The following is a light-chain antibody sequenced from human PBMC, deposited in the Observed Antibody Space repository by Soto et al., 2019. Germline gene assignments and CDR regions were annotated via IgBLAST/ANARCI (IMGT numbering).Light chain of an antibody. CDR1: QIISSW. Sequence: TLSAXAEEXVTIXXRXSQIISSWLAWYQQRPGKPPKLLIYDASIFESWVPSMFSGRESGAEFKLTINSVQPDDFASHYCPQYNIDWRWTFGQ. J-gene: IGKJ1*01. V-gene: IGKV1-5*01. CDR3: PQYNIDWRWT. CDR2: DAS.